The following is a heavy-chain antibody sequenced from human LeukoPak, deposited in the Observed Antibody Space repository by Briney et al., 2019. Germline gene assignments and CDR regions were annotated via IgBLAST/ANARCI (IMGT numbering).Heavy chain of an antibody. CDR1: GGSISSGSLY. CDR2: IYYSGTT. D-gene: IGHD6-19*01. Sequence: SETLSLTCTVSGGSISSGSLYWGWIRQPPGKGLEWIGSIYYSGTTYYSPSVKSRVTISLDKSKDQFSLKLNFVTAADTAVYYCARQDLAVSGIDYWGQGTLVTVSS. CDR3: ARQDLAVSGIDY. V-gene: IGHV4-39*01. J-gene: IGHJ4*02.